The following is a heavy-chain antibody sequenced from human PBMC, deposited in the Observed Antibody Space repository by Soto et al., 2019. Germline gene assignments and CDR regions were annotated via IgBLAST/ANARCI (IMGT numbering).Heavy chain of an antibody. D-gene: IGHD4-4*01. V-gene: IGHV3-23*01. CDR1: GFTFSSYA. J-gene: IGHJ4*02. CDR3: ARGSTSVTPFDY. CDR2: ISGSGGST. Sequence: AGGSLRLSCASSGFTFSSYAMSWVRQAPGKGLEWVSAISGSGGSTYYADSVKGRFTISRDNSKNTLYLQMNSLRAEDTAVYYCARGSTSVTPFDYWGQGTLVTVSS.